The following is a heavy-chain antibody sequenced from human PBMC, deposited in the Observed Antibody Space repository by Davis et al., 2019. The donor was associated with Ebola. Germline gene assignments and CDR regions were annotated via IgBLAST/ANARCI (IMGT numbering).Heavy chain of an antibody. D-gene: IGHD2-2*01. CDR1: GYPLITYP. CDR2: IGGDNGET. Sequence: AASVKVSCKPSGYPLITYPIHWLRQAPGQSLEWVGWIGGDNGETKYSQQFQGRVTMTRDTSASTVYMELNSLTSEDTAIYYCARDWTPSDASSPSFDYWGQGTLVTVSS. J-gene: IGHJ4*02. CDR3: ARDWTPSDASSPSFDY. V-gene: IGHV1-3*01.